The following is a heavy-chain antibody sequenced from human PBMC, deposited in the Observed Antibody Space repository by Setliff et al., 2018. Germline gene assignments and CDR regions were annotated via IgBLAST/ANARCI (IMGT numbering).Heavy chain of an antibody. CDR3: ARGLNSDSWTFAY. Sequence: LSLTCTVSGDSIYNQFWSWVRQPPGKGLQWIGYIYSAGSTNYNPSLKSRVTISIDTSKNQFSLNLNSVTAADTAIYYCARGLNSDSWTFAYWGQGSLVTVSS. D-gene: IGHD2-15*01. V-gene: IGHV4-4*08. CDR2: IYSAGST. J-gene: IGHJ4*02. CDR1: GDSIYNQF.